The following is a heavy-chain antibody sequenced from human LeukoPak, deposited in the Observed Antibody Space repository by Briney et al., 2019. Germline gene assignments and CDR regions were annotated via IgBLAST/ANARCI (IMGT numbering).Heavy chain of an antibody. J-gene: IGHJ4*02. CDR1: GFTVSSKF. D-gene: IGHD3-22*01. Sequence: GGSLRLSCAASGFTVSSKFMSWVRQAPGKGLEWVSTLYSNGNTYYTDSVKGRFTISRDNSKNTLSPQMNSLRAEDTAVYYCARDYYDGSAYYSYYEYWGQGTLVTVSS. V-gene: IGHV3-53*01. CDR3: ARDYYDGSAYYSYYEY. CDR2: LYSNGNT.